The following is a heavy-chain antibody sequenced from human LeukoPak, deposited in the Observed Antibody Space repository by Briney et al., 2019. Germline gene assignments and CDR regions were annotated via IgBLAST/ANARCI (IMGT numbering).Heavy chain of an antibody. CDR3: ARADWGSIDY. J-gene: IGHJ4*02. Sequence: HTGGSLRPSCAAAGFTFSHYWMAWVSQAPGKWREWVAIIRPDANDGSYVDSVKGRFTISRDNAKNSLYLQLNSLRAEDTAVYFCARADWGSIDYWGQGALVTVSS. CDR1: GFTFSHYW. D-gene: IGHD7-27*01. CDR2: IRPDANDG. V-gene: IGHV3-7*01.